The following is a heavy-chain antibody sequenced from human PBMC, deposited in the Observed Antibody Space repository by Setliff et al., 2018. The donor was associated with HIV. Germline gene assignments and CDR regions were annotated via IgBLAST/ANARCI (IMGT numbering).Heavy chain of an antibody. CDR1: GATISRHF. CDR2: IYDSGVT. CDR3: TRRQWGTSGYYEFFQQ. V-gene: IGHV4-59*11. Sequence: SETLSLTCSVSGATISRHFWSWIRQSPGKGLEWIGTIYDSGVTKYNPSLQTRVRVSVDTSKSHLSLSLASVTPADTAVYYCTRRQWGTSGYYEFFQQWGQGSLVTV. D-gene: IGHD3-3*01. J-gene: IGHJ1*01.